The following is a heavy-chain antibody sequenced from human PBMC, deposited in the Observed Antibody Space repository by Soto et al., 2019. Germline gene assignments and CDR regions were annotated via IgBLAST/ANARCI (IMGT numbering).Heavy chain of an antibody. Sequence: QVQLQESGPGLVKPSQTLSLTCTVSGGSISSGGYYWSWIRQHPGKGLEWIGYIYYSGSTYYNPSXXXRVTISVDTSXXQXSXXLSSVTAADTAVYYCARGQGDRILYGDYYYYGMDVWGQGTTVTVSS. J-gene: IGHJ6*02. CDR1: GGSISSGGYY. V-gene: IGHV4-31*03. D-gene: IGHD4-17*01. CDR2: IYYSGST. CDR3: ARGQGDRILYGDYYYYGMDV.